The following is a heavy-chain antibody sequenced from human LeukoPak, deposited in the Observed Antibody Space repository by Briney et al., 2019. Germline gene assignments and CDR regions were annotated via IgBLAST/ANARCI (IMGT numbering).Heavy chain of an antibody. V-gene: IGHV4-39*01. Sequence: SETLSLTCTVSGDSISTSNSYWGWIRQPPGKGLEWIGSIYYTGNTYYNPSLKSRVTISVDTSKNHFSLRLSSVTAADTAVYYCATTSAGTIDYWGQGTLVTVSS. CDR2: IYYTGNT. CDR1: GDSISTSNSY. CDR3: ATTSAGTIDY. J-gene: IGHJ4*02. D-gene: IGHD6-13*01.